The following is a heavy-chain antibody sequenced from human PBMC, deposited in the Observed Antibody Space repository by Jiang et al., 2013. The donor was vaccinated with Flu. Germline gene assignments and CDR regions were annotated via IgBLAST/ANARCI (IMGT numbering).Heavy chain of an antibody. V-gene: IGHV1-69*04. CDR1: GGTFSSYA. CDR2: IIPILGIA. Sequence: EVKKPGSSVKVSCKASGGTFSSYAISWVRQAPGQGLEWMGRIIPILGIANYAQKFQGRVTITADKSTSTAYMELSSLRSEDTAVYYCARDPRPDRGRVTEDYFDYWGQGTLVTVSS. J-gene: IGHJ4*02. CDR3: ARDPRPDRGRVTEDYFDY. D-gene: IGHD2-21*02.